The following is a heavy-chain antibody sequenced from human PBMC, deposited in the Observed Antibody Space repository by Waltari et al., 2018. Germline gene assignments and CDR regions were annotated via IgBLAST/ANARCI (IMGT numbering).Heavy chain of an antibody. CDR3: AHRPKRGGNSEDYWYFDL. CDR1: GFPLSTSGVG. J-gene: IGHJ2*01. V-gene: IGHV2-5*01. CDR2: IYWNDDK. D-gene: IGHD2-21*02. Sequence: QITLKESGPTLVKTTQSLTLTCTFSGFPLSTSGVGVVWIRQPPGKALEWLALIYWNDDKRYSPSLKSRLTITKDTSKNQVVLTMTNMDPVDTATYYCAHRPKRGGNSEDYWYFDLWGRGTLVTVSS.